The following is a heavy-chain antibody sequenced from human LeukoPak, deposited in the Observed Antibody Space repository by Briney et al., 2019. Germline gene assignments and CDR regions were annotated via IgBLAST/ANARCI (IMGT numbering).Heavy chain of an antibody. Sequence: PGGSLRLSRAASGFTFSSYAMSWVRQAPGKGLEWVSAISGSGGSTYYADSVKGRFTISRDNSKNTLYLQMNSPRAEDTAVYYCAKGGYSYEIYFDYWGQGTLVTVSS. CDR1: GFTFSSYA. D-gene: IGHD5-18*01. CDR3: AKGGYSYEIYFDY. CDR2: ISGSGGST. J-gene: IGHJ4*02. V-gene: IGHV3-23*01.